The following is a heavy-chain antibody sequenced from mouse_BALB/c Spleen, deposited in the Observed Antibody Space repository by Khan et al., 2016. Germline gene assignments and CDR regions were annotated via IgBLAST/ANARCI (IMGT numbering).Heavy chain of an antibody. V-gene: IGHV3-2*02. Sequence: EVQLQESGPGLVKPSQSLSLTCTVTGYSITSDYAWNWIRQFPGNKLEWMGYISYSGSTSYNPSLKSRISITRDTSKNQFFLQLNSVTTEDTATYYCARFPSYYAMDYWGQGTSVTVSS. J-gene: IGHJ4*01. CDR3: ARFPSYYAMDY. CDR2: ISYSGST. CDR1: GYSITSDYA.